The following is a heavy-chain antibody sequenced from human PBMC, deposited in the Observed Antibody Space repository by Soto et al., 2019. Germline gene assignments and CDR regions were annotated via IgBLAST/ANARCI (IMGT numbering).Heavy chain of an antibody. CDR3: ARSHSGYDPVFPAFDF. V-gene: IGHV3-21*01. J-gene: IGHJ3*01. CDR1: GFTFSSYS. D-gene: IGHD5-12*01. Sequence: PVGPLRLSCAASGFTFSSYSMNRVRQAPGKGLEWVSSISSSSSYIYYADSVKGRFTISRDNAKNSLYLQMNSLRAEDTAVYYCARSHSGYDPVFPAFDFWGHGIPVSV. CDR2: ISSSSSYI.